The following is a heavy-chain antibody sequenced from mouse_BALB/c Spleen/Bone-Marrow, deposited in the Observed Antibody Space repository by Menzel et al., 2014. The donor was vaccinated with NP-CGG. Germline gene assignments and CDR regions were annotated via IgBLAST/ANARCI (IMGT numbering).Heavy chain of an antibody. Sequence: EVKLVESGGGLVQPGGSRKLSCAASGFTFSDYGMAWVRQAPGKGHEWVAFISNLAYSIYYTDTVTGRFTISRENAKNTLYLEMSSLRSEDTAMYYCARALAYGSSFDYWGQGTTLTVSS. D-gene: IGHD1-1*01. CDR1: GFTFSDYG. V-gene: IGHV5-15*02. J-gene: IGHJ2*01. CDR2: ISNLAYSI. CDR3: ARALAYGSSFDY.